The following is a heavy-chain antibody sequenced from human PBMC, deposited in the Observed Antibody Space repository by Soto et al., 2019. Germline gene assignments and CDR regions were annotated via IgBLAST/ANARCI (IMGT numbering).Heavy chain of an antibody. D-gene: IGHD5-12*01. V-gene: IGHV4-34*01. Sequence: PSETLSLTCAVYGGSFSGYYWSWIRQPPGKGLEWIGEINHSGSTNYNPSLKSRVTISVDTSKNQFSLKLSSVTAADTAVYYCATQNIVATSLWGQGTLVTVSS. CDR2: INHSGST. CDR3: ATQNIVATSL. CDR1: GGSFSGYY. J-gene: IGHJ4*02.